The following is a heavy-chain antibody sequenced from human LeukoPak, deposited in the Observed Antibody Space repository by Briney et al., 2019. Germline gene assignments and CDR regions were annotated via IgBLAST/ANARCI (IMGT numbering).Heavy chain of an antibody. CDR3: ARLMVRGVALDY. J-gene: IGHJ4*02. CDR2: IYYSGST. Sequence: PSETLSLTCTVSGGSISSSSYYWGWIRQPPGKGLEWIGSIYYSGSTYHNPSLKSRVTISVDTSKNQFSLKLSSVTAADTAVYYCARLMVRGVALDYWGQGTLVTVSS. V-gene: IGHV4-39*01. CDR1: GGSISSSSYY. D-gene: IGHD3-10*01.